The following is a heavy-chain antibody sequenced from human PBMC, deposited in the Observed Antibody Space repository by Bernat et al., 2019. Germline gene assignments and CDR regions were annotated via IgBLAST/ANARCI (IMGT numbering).Heavy chain of an antibody. V-gene: IGHV1-18*01. Sequence: QVQLVQSGAEVKKPGASVKVSCKASGYTFTSYGISWVRQAPGQGLEWMGWISAYNGNTNYAQKLQGRVTMTTDTSTSTAYMELRSLRSDDTAVYYCARVIIYYDILTVILGFDYWGQGTLVTVSS. CDR1: GYTFTSYG. CDR3: ARVIIYYDILTVILGFDY. J-gene: IGHJ4*02. D-gene: IGHD3-9*01. CDR2: ISAYNGNT.